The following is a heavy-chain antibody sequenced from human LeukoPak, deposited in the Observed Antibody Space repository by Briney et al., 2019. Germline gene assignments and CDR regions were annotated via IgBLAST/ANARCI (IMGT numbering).Heavy chain of an antibody. CDR1: GGSISGYS. CDR3: VRGPYGASISKWFDP. V-gene: IGHV4-59*01. J-gene: IGHJ5*02. D-gene: IGHD4/OR15-4a*01. Sequence: PSETLSLICTVSGGSISGYSWSWIRKSPGGGLEWIGYIYYSGDTAYNPSLRSRVTMSVDTSKNQLSLQLSSMTTADTAVYYCVRGPYGASISKWFDPWGQGTLVIVSS. CDR2: IYYSGDT.